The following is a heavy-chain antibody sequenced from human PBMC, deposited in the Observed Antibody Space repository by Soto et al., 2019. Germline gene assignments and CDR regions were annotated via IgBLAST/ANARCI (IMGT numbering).Heavy chain of an antibody. V-gene: IGHV5-51*01. J-gene: IGHJ5*02. CDR3: ARHSVPPSCSGGACFHNWFDV. CDR1: GYNFNAYW. CDR2: IYPGDADT. D-gene: IGHD2-15*01. Sequence: GESLKISCKGSGYNFNAYWIGWVCQMPGKGLGGMGSIYPGDADTKYSPSFQGQVTISVDKSISTAYLEWSSLETSGTARYYCARHSVPPSCSGGACFHNWFDVGAQGPLVPVSS.